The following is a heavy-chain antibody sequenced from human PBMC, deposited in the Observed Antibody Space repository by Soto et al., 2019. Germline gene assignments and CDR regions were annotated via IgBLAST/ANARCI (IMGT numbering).Heavy chain of an antibody. J-gene: IGHJ6*02. CDR3: ARIKAAAVAGSDYYYYYGMDV. CDR1: GGSISSSSYY. CDR2: IYYSGST. D-gene: IGHD6-19*01. Sequence: PSETLSLTCTVSGGSISSSSYYWGWIRQPPGKGLEWIGSIYYSGSTYYNPSLKSRVTISVDTSKNQFSLKLSSVTAADTAVYYCARIKAAAVAGSDYYYYYGMDVWGQGTTVTSP. V-gene: IGHV4-39*01.